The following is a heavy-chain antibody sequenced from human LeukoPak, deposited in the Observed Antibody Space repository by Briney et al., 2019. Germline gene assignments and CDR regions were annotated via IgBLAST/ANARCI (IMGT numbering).Heavy chain of an antibody. V-gene: IGHV3-23*01. D-gene: IGHD3-22*01. CDR3: AKDRYYDSSGPFDY. CDR1: GFTLSSYA. J-gene: IGHJ4*02. CDR2: ITGRSGST. Sequence: GGSLRLSCAASGFTLSSYAMSWVRQAPGKGLEWVSGITGRSGSTYYTDSVKGRFSISRDNSENTLYLQMNSLRAGDTAVYYCAKDRYYDSSGPFDYWGQGTLVTVSS.